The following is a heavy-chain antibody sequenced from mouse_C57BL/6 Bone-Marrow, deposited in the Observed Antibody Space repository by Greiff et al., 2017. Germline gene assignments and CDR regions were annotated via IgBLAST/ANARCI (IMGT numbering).Heavy chain of an antibody. CDR2: ISSKSNNYAT. CDR3: VSLYYGSSVDY. CDR1: GFSFNTYA. V-gene: IGHV10-1*01. D-gene: IGHD1-1*01. Sequence: EVKLVESGGGLVQPKGSLKLSCAASGFSFNTYAMNWVRQAPGKGLEWVARISSKSNNYATYYADSVKDRFTISRDDSESMLYLQMNNLKTEDTAVYYCVSLYYGSSVDYWGQGTSVTVSA. J-gene: IGHJ4*01.